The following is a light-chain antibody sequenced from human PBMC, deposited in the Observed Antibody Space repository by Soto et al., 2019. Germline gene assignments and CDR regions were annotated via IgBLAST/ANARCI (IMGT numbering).Light chain of an antibody. J-gene: IGKJ5*01. CDR1: QDITNY. Sequence: DTQMTQSPSSLSASVGDRVTITCQASQDITNYLNWYQQKPGKPPKLLINDAYNLETGVPSRFSGSGSGTHFSFTINSLQPEDFATYYCQQYDDLPITFGLGTRLDIK. CDR3: QQYDDLPIT. V-gene: IGKV1-33*01. CDR2: DAY.